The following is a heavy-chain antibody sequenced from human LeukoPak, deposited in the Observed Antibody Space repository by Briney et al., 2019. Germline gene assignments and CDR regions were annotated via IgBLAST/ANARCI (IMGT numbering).Heavy chain of an antibody. V-gene: IGHV4-39*01. Sequence: SEILSLTCTVSGGSISSSSYYWGWLRQPPGKGLEWIGSIHYSGSTYNNPSLNSRVTISVDMSKNQLSLKLSSVTAADTAVYHCASERKELPAFFDYWGQGTLVTVSS. CDR1: GGSISSSSYY. J-gene: IGHJ4*02. D-gene: IGHD1-7*01. CDR3: ASERKELPAFFDY. CDR2: IHYSGST.